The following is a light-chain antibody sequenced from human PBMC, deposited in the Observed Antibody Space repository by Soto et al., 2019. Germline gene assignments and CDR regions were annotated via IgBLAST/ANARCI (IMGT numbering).Light chain of an antibody. CDR2: GAS. V-gene: IGKV3-20*01. CDR3: QQYGSSPLT. Sequence: IVLTQSPGTLSLYPGERATLSCRASQSVSSSYLAWYQQKPGQAPRLLIYGASSRATGIPDGFSGSGSGTDFTLTISRLEPEDFAVYYCQQYGSSPLTFGGGTKV. J-gene: IGKJ4*01. CDR1: QSVSSSY.